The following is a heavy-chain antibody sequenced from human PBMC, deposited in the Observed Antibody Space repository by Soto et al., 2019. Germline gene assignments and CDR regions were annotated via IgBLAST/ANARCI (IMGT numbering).Heavy chain of an antibody. CDR1: GFSFKNAW. CDR2: IKNKNDGGTK. D-gene: IGHD3-10*01. Sequence: EVELVESGGGLVKPGGSLTLSCAASGFSFKNAWMNWVRQAPGKGLEWVGRIKNKNDGGTKDYAEFVKGRFTVSRDASESTLYLHMNGVKTEDTGVYFCTGLWFGEIYNYWGQGSLVTVSS. CDR3: TGLWFGEIYNY. V-gene: IGHV3-15*07. J-gene: IGHJ4*01.